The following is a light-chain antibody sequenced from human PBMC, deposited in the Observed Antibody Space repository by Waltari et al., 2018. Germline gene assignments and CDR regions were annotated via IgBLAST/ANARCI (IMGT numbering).Light chain of an antibody. CDR1: QIVTSNY. J-gene: IGKJ1*01. CDR3: QQYGSSPGT. Sequence: EIVLTQSPGTLSLSPGERATLSCWASQIVTSNYLGWYQQKPGQAPRLLIYGASSRATGIPDRFSGSGSGTGFTLTISRLEPEDLAVYYCQQYGSSPGTFGQGTKVEIK. CDR2: GAS. V-gene: IGKV3-20*01.